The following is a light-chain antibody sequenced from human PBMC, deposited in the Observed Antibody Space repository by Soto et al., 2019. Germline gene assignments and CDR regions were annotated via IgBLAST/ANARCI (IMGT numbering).Light chain of an antibody. J-gene: IGKJ4*01. CDR2: SAS. CDR3: QERNRWPRGT. Sequence: EVVLTQSPAILSLSPGERATLSCRASQSVSVNLGWYQQKPGQAPRPLIYSASDRAPGIPARFSGSGSRTDFTLTISSLEPEDFAVYYCQERNRWPRGTFGAGTKVEIK. V-gene: IGKV3-11*01. CDR1: QSVSVN.